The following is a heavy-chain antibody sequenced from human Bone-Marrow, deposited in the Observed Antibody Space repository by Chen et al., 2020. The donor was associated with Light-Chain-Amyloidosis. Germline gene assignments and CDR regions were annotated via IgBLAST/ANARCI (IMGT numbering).Heavy chain of an antibody. D-gene: IGHD5-12*01. Sequence: EVKKPGESLKISCKGSGYTFPNYWIGWVRQMPGKGLEWMGVIYPDDSDARYSPSFEGQVTISADKSITTAYLQWRSLKASDTAMYYCARRRDGYNYDYWGQGTVVTVSS. V-gene: IGHV5-51*01. J-gene: IGHJ4*02. CDR1: GYTFPNYW. CDR2: IYPDDSDA. CDR3: ARRRDGYNYDY.